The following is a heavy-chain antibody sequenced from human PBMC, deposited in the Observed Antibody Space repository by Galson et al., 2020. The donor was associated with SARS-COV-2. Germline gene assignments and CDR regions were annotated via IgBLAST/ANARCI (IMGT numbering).Heavy chain of an antibody. J-gene: IGHJ3*02. CDR2: FHYSGST. CDR3: ARAAADTADAFDI. V-gene: IGHV4-39*07. D-gene: IGHD3-22*01. CDR1: GGSISSSGYD. Sequence: SETLSLTGTVSGGSISSSGYDWGCIRQPPGKHLEWIGSFHYSGSTYYNPSLKSRVSISVDTSRNQFSLRLTSVTAADTAVYYCARAAADTADAFDIWGQGTMVTVSS.